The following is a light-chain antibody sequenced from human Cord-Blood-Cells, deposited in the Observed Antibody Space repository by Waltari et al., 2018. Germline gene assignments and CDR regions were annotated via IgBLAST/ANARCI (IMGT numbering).Light chain of an antibody. CDR2: AAS. J-gene: IGKJ1*01. CDR1: QSSSGY. CDR3: QQSYSTPPT. V-gene: IGKV1-39*01. Sequence: DIQMTQSPSSLSASVGDRVTITCRANQSSSGYLNWYQQKPGKAPQLQIYAASSLQSGVPSTFNGSRSGTDFTLTISSLQPEDFATYYYQQSYSTPPTFGQGTKVEIK.